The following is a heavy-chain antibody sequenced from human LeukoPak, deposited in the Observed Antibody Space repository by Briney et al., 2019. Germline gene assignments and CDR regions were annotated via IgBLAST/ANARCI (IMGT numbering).Heavy chain of an antibody. D-gene: IGHD3-10*01. J-gene: IGHJ4*02. Sequence: GESLKISCKGSGYSFTSYWIGWVRQMPGKGLEWMGIIYPGDSDTRYSPSFQGQVTISANKSISTAYLQWSSLKASDTAMYYCARGGGGSGSYGSLGNYWGQGTLVTVSS. V-gene: IGHV5-51*01. CDR1: GYSFTSYW. CDR2: IYPGDSDT. CDR3: ARGGGGSGSYGSLGNY.